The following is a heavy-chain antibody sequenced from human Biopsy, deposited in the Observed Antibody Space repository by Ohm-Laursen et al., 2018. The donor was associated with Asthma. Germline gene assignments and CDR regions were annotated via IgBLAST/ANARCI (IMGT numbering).Heavy chain of an antibody. CDR2: ISGYNGNT. CDR1: GYTFNSAG. CDR3: ARAVDYSHYYGIDV. D-gene: IGHD3-10*01. J-gene: IGHJ6*02. V-gene: IGHV1-18*01. Sequence: ASVKVSCKTSGYTFNSAGITWVRQAPGQGLEWIGWISGYNGNTKVAQKLQDRVTMIIDTSTSTAYMELRSLRSDDTAVYFCARAVDYSHYYGIDVWGQGTTVTVS.